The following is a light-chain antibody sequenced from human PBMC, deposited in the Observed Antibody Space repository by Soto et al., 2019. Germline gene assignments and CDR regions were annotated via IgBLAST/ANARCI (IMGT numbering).Light chain of an antibody. V-gene: IGLV3-21*02. CDR3: QVGDRRRGPWV. Sequence: SYELTQPPSVSVAPGQTARITCGENNIGSKSVHWYQQKPGQAPVLVVYDDSDRPSGSPQRFSGSNSGNTATLTISRVEAGDEGDYYRQVGDRRRGPWVFGGGTKLTVL. CDR1: NIGSKS. CDR2: DDS. J-gene: IGLJ3*02.